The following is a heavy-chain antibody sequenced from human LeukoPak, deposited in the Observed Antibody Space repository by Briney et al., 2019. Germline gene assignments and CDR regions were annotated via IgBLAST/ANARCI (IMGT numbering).Heavy chain of an antibody. CDR3: AREGHSDYYDSSGYPPSFDY. CDR1: GDSISSFTSSSYF. V-gene: IGHV4-39*07. CDR2: VYYTGRT. J-gene: IGHJ4*02. D-gene: IGHD3-22*01. Sequence: SETLSLTCTVSGDSISSFTSSSYFWAWIRQPPGKGLEWIGNVYYTGRTYSNPSLKSRVTISVDTSKNQFSLKLSSVTAADTAVYYCAREGHSDYYDSSGYPPSFDYWGQGTLVTVSS.